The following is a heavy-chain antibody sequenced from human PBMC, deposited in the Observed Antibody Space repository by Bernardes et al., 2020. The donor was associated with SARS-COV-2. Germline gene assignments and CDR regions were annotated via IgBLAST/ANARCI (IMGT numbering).Heavy chain of an antibody. J-gene: IGHJ2*01. V-gene: IGHV5-10-1*01. CDR2: IDPSDSYT. D-gene: IGHD7-27*01. Sequence: GESLKISCQVSGYRFTNFWISWVRQVPGKGLEWMGRIDPSDSYTNFHPSFKGQVTISADKSTTTAFLQWRSVKASDSAFYYCVRQNGDFPNWYFDLWGRATRVVVSA. CDR3: VRQNGDFPNWYFDL. CDR1: GYRFTNFW.